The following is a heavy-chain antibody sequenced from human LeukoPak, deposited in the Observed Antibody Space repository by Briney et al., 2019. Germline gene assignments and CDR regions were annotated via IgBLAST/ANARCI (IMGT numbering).Heavy chain of an antibody. CDR3: ARLYSSSLGRVFDY. J-gene: IGHJ4*02. CDR1: GGSITSYY. D-gene: IGHD6-13*01. V-gene: IGHV4-59*01. CDR2: ISYSGST. Sequence: SETLSLTCTVSGGSITSYYWSWIRQPPGKGLEWIGYISYSGSTNYNPSLKSRVTISVDTSKNQFSLKLSSVTAADTAIYYCARLYSSSLGRVFDYWGQGTLVTVSS.